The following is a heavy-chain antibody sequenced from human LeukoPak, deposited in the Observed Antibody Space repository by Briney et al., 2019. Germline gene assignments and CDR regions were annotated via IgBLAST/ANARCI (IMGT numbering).Heavy chain of an antibody. D-gene: IGHD6-19*01. CDR2: INHSGST. J-gene: IGHJ4*02. Sequence: PSETLSLTCAVYGGSFSGYYWSCIRQPPGKGLEWIGEINHSGSTNYNPSPKSRVTISVDTTKNQFSLKLSSVTAADTAVYYCASSGWYRSPADYWGQGTLVTVSS. V-gene: IGHV4-34*01. CDR3: ASSGWYRSPADY. CDR1: GGSFSGYY.